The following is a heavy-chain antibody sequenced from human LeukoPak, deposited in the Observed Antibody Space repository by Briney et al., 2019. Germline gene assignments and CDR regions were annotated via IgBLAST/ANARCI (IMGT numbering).Heavy chain of an antibody. CDR3: ARGWGFYYFDS. V-gene: IGHV3-21*01. J-gene: IGHJ4*02. D-gene: IGHD3-16*01. Sequence: GGSLRLSCAASGFSFSSYTMSWVRQAPGKGLDWVSSFTISSSSIYYADSVTGRFTISRDNAQNSLYLQLNSLRAEDTAVYYCARGWGFYYFDSWGQGTLVTVSS. CDR2: FTISSSSI. CDR1: GFSFSSYT.